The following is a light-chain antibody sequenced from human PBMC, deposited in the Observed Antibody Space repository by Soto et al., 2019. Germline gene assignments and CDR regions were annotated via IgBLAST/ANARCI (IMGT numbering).Light chain of an antibody. J-gene: IGKJ1*01. Sequence: EIVMTQSPATLSVSPGERATLSCRASQSVNSNYLAWYQQKPGQAPRLLIYDTSIRATGIPARFSGSGSGTDFTLTISRLEPEDFAVYYCHQYGSSAWTFGQGTKVDIK. CDR3: HQYGSSAWT. CDR2: DTS. CDR1: QSVNSNY. V-gene: IGKV3-20*01.